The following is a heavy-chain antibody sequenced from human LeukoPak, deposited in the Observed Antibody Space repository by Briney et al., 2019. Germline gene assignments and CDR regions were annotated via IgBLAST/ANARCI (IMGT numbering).Heavy chain of an antibody. V-gene: IGHV3-23*01. J-gene: IGHJ5*02. Sequence: PGGSLRLSCAASGFTLSSYAMSWVRQAPGKGLEWVSVISGSGGSTYYADSVKGRFTISRDNPNNTLYLQMSSLRAEDTAVYYCAKGYGFTNWFDPWGQGTRVTVSS. CDR3: AKGYGFTNWFDP. CDR2: ISGSGGST. D-gene: IGHD3-10*01. CDR1: GFTLSSYA.